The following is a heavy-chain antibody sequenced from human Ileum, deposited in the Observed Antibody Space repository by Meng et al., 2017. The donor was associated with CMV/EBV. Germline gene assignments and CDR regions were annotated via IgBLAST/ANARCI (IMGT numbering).Heavy chain of an antibody. CDR3: ARGTREGAPGH. CDR2: MNPNSGNT. J-gene: IGHJ4*02. V-gene: IGHV1-8*01. Sequence: ASVKVSCKASGYTFTSYDINWVRQATGQGLEWMGWMNPNSGNTGYAQKSQDRITMTRNTSINTAYMELSSLRPEDTAMYYCARGTREGAPGHWGQGTLVTVSS. CDR1: GYTFTSYD. D-gene: IGHD1-26*01.